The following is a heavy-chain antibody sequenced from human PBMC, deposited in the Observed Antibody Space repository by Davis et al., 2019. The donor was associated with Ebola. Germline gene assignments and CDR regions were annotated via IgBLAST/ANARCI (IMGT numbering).Heavy chain of an antibody. Sequence: PARSLTLSCAASAFTLRSYWLHWVRQAPGKGLVWLSRIKSDGSTKSYADSVKGRFTISRDNAKNTLYLQMDSLRAEDTAVYYCARDGEHYSDLDYWGQGTLVTVSS. CDR3: ARDGEHYSDLDY. D-gene: IGHD1-26*01. CDR1: AFTLRSYW. J-gene: IGHJ4*02. V-gene: IGHV3-74*01. CDR2: IKSDGSTK.